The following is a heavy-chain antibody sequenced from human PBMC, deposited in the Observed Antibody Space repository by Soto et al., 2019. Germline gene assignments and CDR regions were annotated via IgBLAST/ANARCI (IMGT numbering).Heavy chain of an antibody. V-gene: IGHV3-30-3*01. CDR1: GFTFSRYS. CDR2: ISYDETNE. CDR3: SRAPFDSSGYFAY. D-gene: IGHD3-22*01. J-gene: IGHJ4*02. Sequence: SLRLSCAASGFTFSRYSMHWVRQAPGKGLEWVAAISYDETNESYADSVKGRFTISRDISKNTMFLQMNSLRPEDTAVYFCSRAPFDSSGYFAYWGLGTLVTVSS.